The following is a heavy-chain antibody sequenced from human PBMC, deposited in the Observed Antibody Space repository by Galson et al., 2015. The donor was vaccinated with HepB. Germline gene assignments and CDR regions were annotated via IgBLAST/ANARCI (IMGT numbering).Heavy chain of an antibody. CDR2: INPNSGGT. Sequence: SVKVSCKASGYPFTAYYIYWVRQAPGQGLEWMGRINPNSGGTNFAQKFQDRVTMTRDTSVSTAYMELSRLRSDDTAVYYCARERELVMAYWGQGTLVTVSS. J-gene: IGHJ4*02. CDR1: GYPFTAYY. D-gene: IGHD6-6*01. CDR3: ARERELVMAY. V-gene: IGHV1-2*02.